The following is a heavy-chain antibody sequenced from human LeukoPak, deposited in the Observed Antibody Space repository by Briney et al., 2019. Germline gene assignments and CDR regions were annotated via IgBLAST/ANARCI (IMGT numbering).Heavy chain of an antibody. D-gene: IGHD5-12*01. CDR3: ARAHSNYDYLCLN. CDR2: INPSSGST. CDR1: GYTFTSYY. J-gene: IGHJ4*02. Sequence: ASVKVSCKASGYTFTSYYMHWVRQAPGQGLEWMGIINPSSGSTGYAQKFQGRVTMTRDTSTSTVYMELSSLRSEDTAVYYCARAHSNYDYLCLNWGQGTLVTVSS. V-gene: IGHV1-46*01.